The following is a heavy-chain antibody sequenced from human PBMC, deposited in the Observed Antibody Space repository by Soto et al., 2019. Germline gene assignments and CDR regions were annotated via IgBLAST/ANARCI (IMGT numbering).Heavy chain of an antibody. CDR1: GFTFSDYY. CDR2: ISSSGSTI. V-gene: IGHV3-11*01. Sequence: GGSLRLSCAASGFTFSDYYMSWIRQAPGKGLEWVSYISSSGSTIYYADSVKGRFTISRDNAKNSLYLQMNSLRAEDTAVYYCARDIYYDFWSGYYRLGVRDYYYYGMDVWGQGTTVTVSS. J-gene: IGHJ6*02. D-gene: IGHD3-3*01. CDR3: ARDIYYDFWSGYYRLGVRDYYYYGMDV.